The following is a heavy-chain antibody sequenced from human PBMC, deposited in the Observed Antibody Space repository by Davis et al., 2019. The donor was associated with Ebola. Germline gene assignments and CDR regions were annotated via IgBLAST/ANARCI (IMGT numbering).Heavy chain of an antibody. CDR3: ARDGEDGDSIIDY. J-gene: IGHJ4*02. CDR2: ISANNGDT. V-gene: IGHV1-18*04. Sequence: ASVKVSCKASGYTFSIYGITWVRQAPGQGLEWMGWISANNGDTNYAQKFQGRVTMTTDTSTSTAYMELRSLTSDDTAVYYCARDGEDGDSIIDYWGQGTLVTVSS. D-gene: IGHD4-17*01. CDR1: GYTFSIYG.